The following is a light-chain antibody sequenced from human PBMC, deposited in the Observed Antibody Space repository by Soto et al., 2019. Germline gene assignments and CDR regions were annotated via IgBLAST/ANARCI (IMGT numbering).Light chain of an antibody. CDR3: QKYRSTPWT. CDR2: AAS. J-gene: IGKJ1*01. CDR1: QGIDNL. Sequence: DIQMTQSPSSLSASVGDRVTITCRASQGIDNLLAWYQHRPGRVPKLLIYAASSLQVGVPSGFSGSGYGTDFTLTIRSLQPEDVATYYCQKYRSTPWTFGRGTKVEIK. V-gene: IGKV1-27*01.